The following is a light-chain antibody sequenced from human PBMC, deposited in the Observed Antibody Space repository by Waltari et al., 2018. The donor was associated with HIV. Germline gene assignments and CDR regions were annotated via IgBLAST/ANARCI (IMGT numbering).Light chain of an antibody. V-gene: IGLV3-1*01. CDR3: QAWDSSAVV. Sequence: SSELTQPPSVSVSPGQTASITCSGYKLGDKYVCWYQQKPGQSPLLVIYQDNMRPSGIPERFSGSNSGNTATLTISGTQAMDEADYYCQAWDSSAVVFGGGTKLTVL. CDR1: KLGDKY. J-gene: IGLJ2*01. CDR2: QDN.